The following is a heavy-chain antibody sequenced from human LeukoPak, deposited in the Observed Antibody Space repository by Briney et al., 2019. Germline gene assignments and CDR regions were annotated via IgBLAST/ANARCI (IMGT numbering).Heavy chain of an antibody. Sequence: GGSLRLSCAASGFTFSNYGMHWVRQAPGKGLEWVAFIRYDGSNKYYADSVKGRFTISRDNSKNTLYLQMNSLRAEDTAVYYCAKDPLWSGYPRARDAFDIWGQGTMVTVSS. CDR2: IRYDGSNK. D-gene: IGHD3-3*01. J-gene: IGHJ3*02. CDR1: GFTFSNYG. CDR3: AKDPLWSGYPRARDAFDI. V-gene: IGHV3-30*02.